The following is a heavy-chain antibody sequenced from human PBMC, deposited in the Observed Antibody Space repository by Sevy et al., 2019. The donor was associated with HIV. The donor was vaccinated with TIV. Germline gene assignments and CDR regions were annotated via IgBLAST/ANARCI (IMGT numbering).Heavy chain of an antibody. CDR2: ISYDGSNK. V-gene: IGHV3-30-3*01. CDR3: ARSMVHPAPNYYYYGMDV. J-gene: IGHJ6*02. Sequence: GGSLRLSCAASGFTFSSYAMHWVRQAPGKGLEWVAVISYDGSNKYYADSVKGRFTISRDNSKNTLYLQMNSLRAEDTAVYYCARSMVHPAPNYYYYGMDVWGQGTTVTVSS. CDR1: GFTFSSYA. D-gene: IGHD3-10*01.